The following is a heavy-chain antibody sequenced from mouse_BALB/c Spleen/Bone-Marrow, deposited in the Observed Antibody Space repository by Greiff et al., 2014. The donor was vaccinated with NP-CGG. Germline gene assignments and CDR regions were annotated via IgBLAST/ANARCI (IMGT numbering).Heavy chain of an antibody. CDR3: TRREGNYAFAY. J-gene: IGHJ3*01. CDR2: IYPSDSYT. D-gene: IGHD2-1*01. CDR1: GYTFTSYW. Sequence: QVQLQQPGAELVRPGASVKLSCKASGYTFTSYWINWVKQRPGQGLEWIGNIYPSDSYTNYNQKFKDKATLTVDKSSSTAYIQLSSPTSEDSAVYYCTRREGNYAFAYWGQGTLVTVSA. V-gene: IGHV1-69*02.